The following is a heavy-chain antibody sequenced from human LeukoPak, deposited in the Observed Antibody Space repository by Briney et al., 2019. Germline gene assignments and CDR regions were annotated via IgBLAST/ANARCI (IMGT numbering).Heavy chain of an antibody. CDR1: GGSISSSNW. CDR2: IYHSGST. D-gene: IGHD5-12*01. J-gene: IGHJ3*02. CDR3: ARVGAYSGYDSDAFHI. Sequence: SETLSLTCAVSGGSISSSNWWSWVRQPPGKGLEWIGEIYHSGSTNYNPSLKSRVTISVDKSKNQFSLKLSSVTAADTAVYYCARVGAYSGYDSDAFHIWGQGTMVTVSS. V-gene: IGHV4-4*02.